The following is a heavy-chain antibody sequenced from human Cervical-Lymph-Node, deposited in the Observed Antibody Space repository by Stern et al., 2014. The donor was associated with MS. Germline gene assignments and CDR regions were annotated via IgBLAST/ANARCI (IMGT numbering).Heavy chain of an antibody. CDR2: ISGGSSTI. V-gene: IGHV3-48*01. CDR1: GFTFNNYG. Sequence: VQLVQSGGGLVQPGGSLRLSCAASGFTFNNYGMNWVRQAPGKGLEWVSYISGGSSTIYYADSVRGRFTISRDNAKNSLYLQMNTLRVEDTAVYYCARLYGDDGGGYWGQGALVTVSS. D-gene: IGHD4-17*01. J-gene: IGHJ4*02. CDR3: ARLYGDDGGGY.